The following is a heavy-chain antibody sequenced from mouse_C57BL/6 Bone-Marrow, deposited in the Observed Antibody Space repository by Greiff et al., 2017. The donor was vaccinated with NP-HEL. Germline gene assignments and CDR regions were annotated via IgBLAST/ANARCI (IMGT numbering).Heavy chain of an antibody. D-gene: IGHD2-1*01. J-gene: IGHJ2*01. V-gene: IGHV1-4*01. CDR2: INPSSGYT. Sequence: QVQLKESGAELARPGASVKMSCKASGYTFTSYSMHWVKQRPGQGLEWIGYINPSSGYTKYNQKFKDKATLTADKSSSTAYMQLSSLTSEDSAVYYCARRRGNYDYFDYWGQGTTLTVSS. CDR1: GYTFTSYS. CDR3: ARRRGNYDYFDY.